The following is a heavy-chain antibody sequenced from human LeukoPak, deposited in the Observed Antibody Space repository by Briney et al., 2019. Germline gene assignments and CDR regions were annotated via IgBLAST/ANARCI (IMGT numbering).Heavy chain of an antibody. Sequence: GGSLRLSCAASGFTFSSYSMNWVRQAPGKGLEWVSSISSSSSYIYYADSVKGRFTISRDNAKNSLYLQMNSLRAEDTAVYYCARGWTYCGGVCYNAFDIWGQGTMVTVSS. CDR3: ARGWTYCGGVCYNAFDI. J-gene: IGHJ3*02. CDR2: ISSSSSYI. CDR1: GFTFSSYS. D-gene: IGHD2-21*01. V-gene: IGHV3-21*01.